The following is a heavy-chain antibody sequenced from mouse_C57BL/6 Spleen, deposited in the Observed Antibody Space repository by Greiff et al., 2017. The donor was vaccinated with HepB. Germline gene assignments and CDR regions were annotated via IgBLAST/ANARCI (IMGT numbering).Heavy chain of an antibody. CDR2: ISDGGSYT. CDR1: GFTFSSYA. J-gene: IGHJ3*01. Sequence: EVQGVESGGGLVKPGGSLKLSCAASGFTFSSYAMSWVRQTPEKRLEWVATISDGGSYTYYPDNVKGRFTISRDNAKNNLYLQMSHLKSEDTAMYYCARERSITTVVGGFAYWGQGTLVTVSA. CDR3: ARERSITTVVGGFAY. D-gene: IGHD1-1*01. V-gene: IGHV5-4*01.